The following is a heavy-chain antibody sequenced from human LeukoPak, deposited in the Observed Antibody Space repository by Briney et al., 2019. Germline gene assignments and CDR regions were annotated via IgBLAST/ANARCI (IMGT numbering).Heavy chain of an antibody. CDR3: AKSSRYSYGSNYIDY. Sequence: PGGSLRLSCAASGFTFSSYEMNWVRQAPGKGLEWVSGISWNSGSIGYADSVKGRFTISRDNAKNSLYLQMNSLRAEDMAFYYCAKSSRYSYGSNYIDYWGQGALVTVSS. J-gene: IGHJ4*02. CDR1: GFTFSSYE. CDR2: ISWNSGSI. D-gene: IGHD5-18*01. V-gene: IGHV3-9*03.